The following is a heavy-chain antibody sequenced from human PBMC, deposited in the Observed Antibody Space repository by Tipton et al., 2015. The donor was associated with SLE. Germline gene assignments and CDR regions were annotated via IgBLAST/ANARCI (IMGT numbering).Heavy chain of an antibody. CDR2: IHNSGDT. CDR1: GGSLSSADYY. V-gene: IGHV4-30-4*01. D-gene: IGHD5-12*01. Sequence: TLSLTCSVSGGSLSSADYYWSWIRQHPGKGLEWIGYIHNSGDTYYNPSLKSRVNISVDTSKNQFSLKLSSVTAADTAVYYCARHPPRGGSGYALDNWGQGTLVTVSS. J-gene: IGHJ4*02. CDR3: ARHPPRGGSGYALDN.